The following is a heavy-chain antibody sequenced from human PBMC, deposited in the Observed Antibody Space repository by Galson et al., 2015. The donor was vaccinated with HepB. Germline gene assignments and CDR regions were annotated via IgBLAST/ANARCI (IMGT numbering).Heavy chain of an antibody. CDR1: GGTFSSYA. Sequence: SCKASGGTFSSYAISWVRQAPGQGLEWMGGIIPIFGTANYAQKFQGRVTITADESTSTAYMELSSLRSEDTAVYYCATETVTVTTSLSDYWGQGTLVTVSS. CDR2: IIPIFGTA. D-gene: IGHD4-17*01. V-gene: IGHV1-69*01. J-gene: IGHJ4*02. CDR3: ATETVTVTTSLSDY.